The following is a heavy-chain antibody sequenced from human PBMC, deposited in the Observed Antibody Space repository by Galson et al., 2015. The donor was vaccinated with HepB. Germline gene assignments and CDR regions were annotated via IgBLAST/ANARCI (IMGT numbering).Heavy chain of an antibody. CDR3: AKVAHTSRTYYHVGFDY. Sequence: SLRLSCTASGFTFSSYGMHWVRQAPGKGLECVAVISHDGNNKYYADSVKGQFTISRDNSKNTLYLQMSSLRAEDTAVYYCAKVAHTSRTYYHVGFDYWGQGTLVTVSS. D-gene: IGHD3-10*01. V-gene: IGHV3-30*18. J-gene: IGHJ4*02. CDR1: GFTFSSYG. CDR2: ISHDGNNK.